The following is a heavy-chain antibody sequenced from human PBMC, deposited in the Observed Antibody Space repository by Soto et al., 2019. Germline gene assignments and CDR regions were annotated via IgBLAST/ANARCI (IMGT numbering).Heavy chain of an antibody. Sequence: GGSLRLSCTASGFTFNSYFMSWVRQAPGEGLEWISAISGGGGAKYYSDSVKGRFTISRDNSNNTLYLQMNSLRADDTAVYYCAKSLTASNFRMDVWGHGTRVTVSS. J-gene: IGHJ6*02. D-gene: IGHD7-27*01. V-gene: IGHV3-23*01. CDR2: ISGGGGAK. CDR1: GFTFNSYF. CDR3: AKSLTASNFRMDV.